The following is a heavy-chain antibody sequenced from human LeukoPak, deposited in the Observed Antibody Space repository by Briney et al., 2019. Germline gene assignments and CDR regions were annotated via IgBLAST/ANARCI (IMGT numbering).Heavy chain of an antibody. CDR2: ISSSGSTI. Sequence: GGSLRLSCAASGFTFSSYSVNWVRQAPGKGLEWVSYISSSGSTIYYADSVKGRFTISRDNAKNSLYLQMNSLRAEDTAVYYCARDFGVVMSVYYYGMDVWGQGTTVTVSS. D-gene: IGHD3-3*01. J-gene: IGHJ6*02. CDR3: ARDFGVVMSVYYYGMDV. CDR1: GFTFSSYS. V-gene: IGHV3-48*04.